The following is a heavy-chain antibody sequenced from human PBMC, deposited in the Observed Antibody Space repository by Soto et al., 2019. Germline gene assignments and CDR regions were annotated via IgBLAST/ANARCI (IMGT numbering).Heavy chain of an antibody. Sequence: GGSLRLSCAASGFTFSGSAMHWVRQASGKGLEWVGRIRSKANSYATAYAASVKGRFTISRDDSKNTAYLQMNSLKTEDTAVYYCTSTYDSSGYAFDIWGQGTMVTVSS. J-gene: IGHJ3*02. CDR3: TSTYDSSGYAFDI. CDR2: IRSKANSYAT. V-gene: IGHV3-73*01. CDR1: GFTFSGSA. D-gene: IGHD3-22*01.